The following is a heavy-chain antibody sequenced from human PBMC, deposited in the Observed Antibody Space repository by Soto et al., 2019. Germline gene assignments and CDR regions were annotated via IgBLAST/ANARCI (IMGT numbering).Heavy chain of an antibody. J-gene: IGHJ4*02. D-gene: IGHD4-4*01. V-gene: IGHV4-30-4*01. Sequence: SETLSLTCTVSGGSISSGDYYWSWIRQPPGKGLEWIGYIYYSGRTYYNPSLKSRVTISVDTSTNQFSLKLSSVTAADTAVHYCARVFSNYDGYYFDYWGQGTLVTVSS. CDR3: ARVFSNYDGYYFDY. CDR2: IYYSGRT. CDR1: GGSISSGDYY.